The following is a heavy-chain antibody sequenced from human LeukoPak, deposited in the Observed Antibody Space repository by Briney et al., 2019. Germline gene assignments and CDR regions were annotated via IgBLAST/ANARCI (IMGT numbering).Heavy chain of an antibody. D-gene: IGHD4-17*01. J-gene: IGHJ3*02. CDR3: ARDISDYGDSEGAFDI. Sequence: ASVKVSCKASGGTFSSYAISWVRQAPGQGLEWMGGIIPIFGTANYAQKFQGRVTITADESTSTAYMELRSLRSDDTAVYYCARDISDYGDSEGAFDIWGQGTMVTVSS. V-gene: IGHV1-69*01. CDR1: GGTFSSYA. CDR2: IIPIFGTA.